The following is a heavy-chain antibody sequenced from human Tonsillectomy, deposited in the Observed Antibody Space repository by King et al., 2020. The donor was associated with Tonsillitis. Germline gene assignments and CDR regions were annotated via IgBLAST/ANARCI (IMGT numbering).Heavy chain of an antibody. D-gene: IGHD2-21*01. CDR2: ITSSSSYT. CDR3: ASTRLWELDH. Sequence: VQLVESGGGLVKPGGSLRLSCAASGFTFNDYYMSWIRQAPGKGLEWISYITSSSSYTKYADSVKGRFTISRDNAKNSLYLQMNSVRAEDTAVYYCASTRLWELDHWGQGTLVTVSS. V-gene: IGHV3-11*06. J-gene: IGHJ1*01. CDR1: GFTFNDYY.